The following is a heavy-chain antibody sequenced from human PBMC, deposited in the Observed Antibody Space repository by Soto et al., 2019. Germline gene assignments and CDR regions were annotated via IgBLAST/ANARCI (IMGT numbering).Heavy chain of an antibody. D-gene: IGHD2-2*01. V-gene: IGHV3-21*04. CDR2: ITSRSSYT. J-gene: IGHJ4*02. Sequence: PGGSLRLSCAASGFTFNSYSMNWVRQAPGKGLEWVASITSRSSYTYHADSVKGRFTISRDNSKNTLYLQMNSLRADDTAVYYCAKGSSTSRPYFFDSWGPGILVTVSS. CDR1: GFTFNSYS. CDR3: AKGSSTSRPYFFDS.